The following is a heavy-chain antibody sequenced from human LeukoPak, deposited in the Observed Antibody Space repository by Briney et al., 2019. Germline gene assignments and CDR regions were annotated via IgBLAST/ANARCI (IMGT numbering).Heavy chain of an antibody. CDR2: IYYSGST. J-gene: IGHJ4*02. CDR1: GGSISSYY. D-gene: IGHD6-19*01. V-gene: IGHV4-59*08. CDR3: ARQAYSSGWRLDY. Sequence: SETLSLTCTVSGGSISSYYWSWIRQPPGKGLEWMGYIYYSGSTNYNPSLKSRVTISVDTSKNQFSLKLSSVTAADTAVYYCARQAYSSGWRLDYWGQGTLVTVSS.